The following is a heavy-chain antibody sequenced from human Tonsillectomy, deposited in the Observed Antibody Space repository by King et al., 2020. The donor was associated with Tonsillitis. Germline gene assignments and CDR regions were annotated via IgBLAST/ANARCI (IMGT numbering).Heavy chain of an antibody. CDR2: ISSSSSYI. CDR3: ARDSDYGRYVALGY. CDR1: GFTFSSYS. Sequence: VQLVESGGGLVKPGGSLRLSCAASGFTFSSYSMNWVRQAPGKGLEWVSSISSSSSYIYYADSVKGRFTISRDNAKNSLYLQMNSLRAEDTAVYYCARDSDYGRYVALGYWGQGTLVTVSS. D-gene: IGHD4-17*01. J-gene: IGHJ4*02. V-gene: IGHV3-21*01.